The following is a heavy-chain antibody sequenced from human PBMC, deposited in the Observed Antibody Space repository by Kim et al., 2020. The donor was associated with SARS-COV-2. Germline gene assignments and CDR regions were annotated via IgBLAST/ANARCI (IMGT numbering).Heavy chain of an antibody. Sequence: GGSLRLSCAASGFTFSSYAMHWVRQAPGKGLEWVAVISYDGSNKYYADSVKGRFTISRDNSKNTLYLQMNSLRAEDTAVYYCARGSYVFDYWGQGTLVTV. D-gene: IGHD3-16*01. CDR2: ISYDGSNK. V-gene: IGHV3-30*04. J-gene: IGHJ4*02. CDR1: GFTFSSYA. CDR3: ARGSYVFDY.